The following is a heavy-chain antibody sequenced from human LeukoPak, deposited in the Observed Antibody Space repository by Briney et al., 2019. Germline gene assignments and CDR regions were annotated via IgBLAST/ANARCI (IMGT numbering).Heavy chain of an antibody. J-gene: IGHJ4*02. CDR3: ARDPTTVTTIFDS. D-gene: IGHD4-17*01. Sequence: SETLSLTCTVSGGSISSYYWSWIRQPPGKGLEWIGEINHSGSTNYNPSLKSRVTISVDTSKNQFSLKLSSVTAADTAVYYCARDPTTVTTIFDSWGQGTLVTVSS. CDR2: INHSGST. CDR1: GGSISSYY. V-gene: IGHV4-34*01.